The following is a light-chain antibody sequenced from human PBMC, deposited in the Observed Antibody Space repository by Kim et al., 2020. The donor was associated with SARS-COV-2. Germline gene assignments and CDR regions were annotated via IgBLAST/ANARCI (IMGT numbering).Light chain of an antibody. V-gene: IGLV2-23*02. Sequence: QSALTQPASVSASPGQSITISCTGTSSDVGNYNFVSWYQQHPGKTPKLMIFDVNKRPSGVSNRFSGSKSVNTASLTISGLQPEDEADYYCCSYAGNSIVVFGRGTQLTVL. J-gene: IGLJ3*02. CDR2: DVN. CDR1: SSDVGNYNF. CDR3: CSYAGNSIVV.